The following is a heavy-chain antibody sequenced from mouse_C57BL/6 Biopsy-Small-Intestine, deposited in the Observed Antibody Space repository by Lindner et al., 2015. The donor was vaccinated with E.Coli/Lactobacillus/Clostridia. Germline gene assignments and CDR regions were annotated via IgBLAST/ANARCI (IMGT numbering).Heavy chain of an antibody. CDR1: GGTFSSYA. Sequence: SVKVSCKASGGTFSSYAISWVRQAPGQGLEWMGGIIPIFGTANYAQKFQGRVTITADESTSTAYMELSSLRSEDTAVYYCASRPRYSSSWYENYYYGMDVWGQGTTVTVSS. J-gene: IGHJ1*01. V-gene: IGHV1-81*01. CDR3: ASRPRYSSSWYENYYYGMDV. D-gene: IGHD1-1*01. CDR2: IIPIFGTA.